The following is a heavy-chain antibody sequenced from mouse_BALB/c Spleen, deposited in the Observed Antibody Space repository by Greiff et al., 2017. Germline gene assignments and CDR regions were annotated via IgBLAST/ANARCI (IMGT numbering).Heavy chain of an antibody. J-gene: IGHJ4*01. CDR3: ARNGGSSLMDD. V-gene: IGHV1S41*01. CDR2: IAPGSGST. Sequence: DLVKPGASVKLSCKASGYTFTSYWINWIKQRPGQGLEWIGRIAPGSGSTYYNEMFKGKATLTVDTSSSTAYIQLSSLSSEDSAVYFCARNGGSSLMDDWGQGTSVTVSS. CDR1: GYTFTSYW. D-gene: IGHD1-1*01.